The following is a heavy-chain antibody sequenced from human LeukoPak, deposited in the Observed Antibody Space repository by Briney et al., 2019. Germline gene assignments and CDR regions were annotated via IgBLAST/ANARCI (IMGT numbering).Heavy chain of an antibody. J-gene: IGHJ4*02. CDR1: GYTFTSYY. Sequence: ASVKVSCKASGYTFTSYYMHWVRQAPGQGLEWMGIINPSGGSTNYAQKFQGRVTMTRDTSTSTVYMELSSLRSEDTAVYYCARDRIAAAGYTTTGRYFDYWGQGTLVTVSS. V-gene: IGHV1-46*01. D-gene: IGHD6-13*01. CDR3: ARDRIAAAGYTTTGRYFDY. CDR2: INPSGGST.